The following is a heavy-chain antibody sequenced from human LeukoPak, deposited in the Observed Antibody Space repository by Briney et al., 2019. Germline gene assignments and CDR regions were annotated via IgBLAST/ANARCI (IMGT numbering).Heavy chain of an antibody. V-gene: IGHV3-23*01. J-gene: IGHJ5*02. D-gene: IGHD2-2*01. CDR3: AKGGYCSSTSCYGDWFDP. CDR1: GFTISSYA. Sequence: GGSLTLSCTASGFTISSYAKSWVRMGPGKGLERVSAISGSGGSTDYADSMKGRSTISRDNSKNTLYLQMNSLRAEDTAVYYWAKGGYCSSTSCYGDWFDPWGQGTLVTVSS. CDR2: ISGSGGST.